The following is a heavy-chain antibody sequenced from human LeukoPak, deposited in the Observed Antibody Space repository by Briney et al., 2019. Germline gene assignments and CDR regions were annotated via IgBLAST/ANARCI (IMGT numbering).Heavy chain of an antibody. J-gene: IGHJ2*01. CDR2: IYYSGST. D-gene: IGHD3-10*01. V-gene: IGHV4-39*07. CDR1: GGSISSSSYY. CDR3: ARAMVRGAPVNWYFDL. Sequence: PSETLSLTCTVSGGSISSSSYYWGWIRQPPGKGLEWIGSIYYSGSTYYNPSLKSRVTISVDTSKNQFSLKLSSVTAADTAVYYCARAMVRGAPVNWYFDLWGRGTLVTVSS.